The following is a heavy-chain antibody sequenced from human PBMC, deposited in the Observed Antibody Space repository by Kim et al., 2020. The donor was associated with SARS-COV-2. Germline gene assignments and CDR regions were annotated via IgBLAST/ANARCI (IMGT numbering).Heavy chain of an antibody. CDR2: ISVSGDRT. CDR3: VRKVYGGVGP. J-gene: IGHJ5*02. V-gene: IGHV3-23*01. D-gene: IGHD4-17*01. Sequence: GGSLRLSCAASGFTFSIYAMIWVRQAPGKGLECVSYISVSGDRTNYADSVKGRFTISRDNSKNTQYLQINSLRVEDTAVYYWVRKVYGGVGPWGQGTLLT. CDR1: GFTFSIYA.